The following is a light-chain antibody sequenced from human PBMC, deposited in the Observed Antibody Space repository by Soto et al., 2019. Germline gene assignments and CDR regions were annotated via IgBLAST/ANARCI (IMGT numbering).Light chain of an antibody. CDR3: QQYGSSFST. J-gene: IGKJ5*01. CDR1: QSVSSTY. Sequence: ETVLTQSPGTLSLSPGERATLSCRASQSVSSTYLAWFQQKPGQAPRLFIYGASSRATGIPDRFSGSGSGTDFTLTISRLDPEDFAVYYCQQYGSSFSTFGQGTRLDIK. V-gene: IGKV3-20*01. CDR2: GAS.